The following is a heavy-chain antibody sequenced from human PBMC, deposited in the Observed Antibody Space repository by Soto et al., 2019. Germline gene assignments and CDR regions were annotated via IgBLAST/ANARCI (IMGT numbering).Heavy chain of an antibody. J-gene: IGHJ5*02. V-gene: IGHV4-39*01. CDR2: IYYSGST. Sequence: SETLSLTCTVSGGSISSSSYYWGWIRQPPGKGLEWIGSIYYSGSTYYNPSLKSRVTISVDTSKNQFSLKLSSVTAADTAVYYCARQGYCSSTSCSEGWFDPWGQGTLVTVSS. CDR1: GGSISSSSYY. D-gene: IGHD2-2*01. CDR3: ARQGYCSSTSCSEGWFDP.